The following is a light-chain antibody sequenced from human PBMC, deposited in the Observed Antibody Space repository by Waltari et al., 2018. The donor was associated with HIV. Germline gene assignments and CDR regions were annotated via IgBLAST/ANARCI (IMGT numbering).Light chain of an antibody. J-gene: IGLJ3*02. V-gene: IGLV3-1*01. CDR2: QNN. Sequence: SYGVSQPPSVSVSPGQTASITCSGDNLGDQYTSWYQQRPRQPPVLVIYQNNKRPAGIPDRFSASNSGNTATLTIRGSQAMDEADYDCQAWDKSAAWLFGGGTKLTVL. CDR3: QAWDKSAAWL. CDR1: NLGDQY.